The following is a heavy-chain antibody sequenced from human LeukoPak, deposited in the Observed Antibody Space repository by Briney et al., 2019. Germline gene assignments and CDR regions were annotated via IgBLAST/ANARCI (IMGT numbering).Heavy chain of an antibody. Sequence: PGGSLRLSCAASGFTVSSNYMSWVRQAPGKGLEWVSVIYSGGSTYYADSVKGRFTISRDNSKNTLYLQMNSLRAEDTAVYYCARSWAVAGTPLIGYWGQGTLVTVSS. CDR3: ARSWAVAGTPLIGY. D-gene: IGHD6-19*01. J-gene: IGHJ4*02. CDR1: GFTVSSNY. CDR2: IYSGGST. V-gene: IGHV3-66*01.